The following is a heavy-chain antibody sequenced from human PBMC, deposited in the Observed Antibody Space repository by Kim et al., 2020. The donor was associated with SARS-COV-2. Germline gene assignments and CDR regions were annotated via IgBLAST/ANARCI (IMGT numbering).Heavy chain of an antibody. D-gene: IGHD2-15*01. CDR1: GYTFTSYG. V-gene: IGHV1-18*04. CDR3: ARVVAAGYYFDY. Sequence: ASVKVSCKASGYTFTSYGFSWVRQAPGQGLEWMGWISAYNGNTNYAQKLQGRVTMTTDTSTSTAYMELRSLRSDDTAVYYCARVVAAGYYFDYWGQGTLVTVSS. J-gene: IGHJ4*02. CDR2: ISAYNGNT.